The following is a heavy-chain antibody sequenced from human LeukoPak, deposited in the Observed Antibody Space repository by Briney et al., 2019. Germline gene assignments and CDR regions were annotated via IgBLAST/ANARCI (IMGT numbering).Heavy chain of an antibody. CDR2: ISSSSSSI. CDR1: GFTLSNYN. D-gene: IGHD5-18*01. Sequence: GESLKISCAASGFTLSNYNMNWVRQAPGTGLEWVSYISSSSSSIYYADSVKGRFTISRDNAKNSLYLQMNSLRAEDTAVYYCARIVYGYNYGVFDYWGQGTLVTVSS. CDR3: ARIVYGYNYGVFDY. V-gene: IGHV3-48*01. J-gene: IGHJ4*02.